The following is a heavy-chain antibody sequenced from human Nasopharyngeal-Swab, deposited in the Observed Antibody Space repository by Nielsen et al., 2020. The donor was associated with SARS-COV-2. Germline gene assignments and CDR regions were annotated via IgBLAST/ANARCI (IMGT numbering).Heavy chain of an antibody. Sequence: ASVKVSCKASGYTFTSYGISWVRQAPGQGLEWMGWISAYNGNTNYAQKFQGRVTMTRDTSISTAYMELSRLRSDDTAVYYCARDEKQIGYYYYGMDVWGQGTTVTVSS. CDR1: GYTFTSYG. V-gene: IGHV1-18*01. D-gene: IGHD1/OR15-1a*01. J-gene: IGHJ6*02. CDR3: ARDEKQIGYYYYGMDV. CDR2: ISAYNGNT.